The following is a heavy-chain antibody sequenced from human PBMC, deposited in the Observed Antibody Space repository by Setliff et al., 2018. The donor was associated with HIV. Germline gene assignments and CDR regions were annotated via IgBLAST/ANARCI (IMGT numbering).Heavy chain of an antibody. CDR2: IYNSAST. J-gene: IGHJ4*02. CDR1: GASINSGYDY. V-gene: IGHV4-39*02. D-gene: IGHD3-3*01. Sequence: PSETLSLTCTVSGASINSGYDYWVWIRQPPGQGLQWIGSIYNSASTYYSPSLKRRVIMSVDTSKNRFSLRLSSVSAADTAVYYCARTSYNFWGGPDSWGQGTLVTVSS. CDR3: ARTSYNFWGGPDS.